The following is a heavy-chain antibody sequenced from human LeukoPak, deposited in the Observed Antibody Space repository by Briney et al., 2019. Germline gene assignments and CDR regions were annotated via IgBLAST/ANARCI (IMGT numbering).Heavy chain of an antibody. D-gene: IGHD6-19*01. V-gene: IGHV1-69*04. CDR3: ATGSFAVARFGGFSVRRSFDI. CDR1: GGTFSSYA. J-gene: IGHJ3*02. CDR2: IIPILGIA. Sequence: GASVKVSCKASGGTFSSYAISWVRQAPGQGLEWMGRIIPILGIANYAQKFQGRVTITADKSTSTAYMELSSLRSEDTAVYYCATGSFAVARFGGFSVRRSFDIWGQGTMVTVSS.